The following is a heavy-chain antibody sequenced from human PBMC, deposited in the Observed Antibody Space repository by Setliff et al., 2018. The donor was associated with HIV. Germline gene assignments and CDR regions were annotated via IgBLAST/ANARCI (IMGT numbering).Heavy chain of an antibody. CDR2: IIPFLRVI. D-gene: IGHD7-27*01. V-gene: IGHV1-69*10. J-gene: IGHJ6*03. CDR3: ARRGDSYYYMDV. Sequence: SVKVSCKASGGSFTSYVISWVRQAPGQGLEWMGGIIPFLRVINYAQKSQGRVTISTDESMGTAYMELSSLRYDDTAVYYCARRGDSYYYMDVWGKGTTVTVSS. CDR1: GGSFTSYV.